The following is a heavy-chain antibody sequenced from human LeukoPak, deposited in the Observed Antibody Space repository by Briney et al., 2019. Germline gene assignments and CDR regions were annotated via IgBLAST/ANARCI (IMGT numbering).Heavy chain of an antibody. CDR3: ARDEIPSGT. D-gene: IGHD6-25*01. Sequence: GGSLRLSCAASGFTFSSYSMNWVRQAPGKGLEWVSSISGSGRNTYYADSVKGRFTISRDNSRSTVDLQMNSLRVEDTGIYYCARDEIPSGTWGQGTMVIVSS. CDR2: ISGSGRNT. V-gene: IGHV3-21*04. J-gene: IGHJ3*01. CDR1: GFTFSSYS.